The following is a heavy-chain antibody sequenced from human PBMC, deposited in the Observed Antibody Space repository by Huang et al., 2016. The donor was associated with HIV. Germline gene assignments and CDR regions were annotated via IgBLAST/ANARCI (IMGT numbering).Heavy chain of an antibody. CDR1: GYSFTNYW. CDR3: ARRGFNTGSSPDS. Sequence: EVQLVQSGPEVKKPGESLKISCRVSGYSFTNYWIGWVRQRHGKGLEWMAIIYPGDPDAAYNPSFRGQVTISADKSINTAHLQWDSLKTSDSAIYYCARRGFNTGSSPDSWGQGTLVTVSS. J-gene: IGHJ4*02. V-gene: IGHV5-51*01. CDR2: IYPGDPDA. D-gene: IGHD1-26*01.